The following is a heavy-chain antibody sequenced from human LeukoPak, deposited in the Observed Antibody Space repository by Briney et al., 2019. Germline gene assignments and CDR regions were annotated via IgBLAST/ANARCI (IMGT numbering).Heavy chain of an antibody. Sequence: GGSLRLSCAASGFTIRNYAMNWVRQAPGKGLEWVSTIRESSGDTYYEDSVKGRFTISRDNSKNTLYLQMGSLRAEDMAVYYCTRSNNVVGATYFDYWGQGAQVTVPS. CDR2: IRESSGDT. CDR3: TRSNNVVGATYFDY. V-gene: IGHV3-23*01. D-gene: IGHD1-26*01. CDR1: GFTIRNYA. J-gene: IGHJ4*02.